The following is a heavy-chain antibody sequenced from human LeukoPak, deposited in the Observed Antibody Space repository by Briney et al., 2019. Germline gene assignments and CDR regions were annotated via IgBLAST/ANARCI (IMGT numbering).Heavy chain of an antibody. D-gene: IGHD3-22*01. CDR1: GFTFSSYE. Sequence: GGSLRLSCAASGFTFSSYEMNWVRQAPGKGLEWVSYISSSGSTIYYADSVKGRFTISRDNAKNSLYLQMNSLRAEDTAVYYCARDRYYDGPGFDYWGQGTLVTVSS. CDR3: ARDRYYDGPGFDY. V-gene: IGHV3-48*03. CDR2: ISSSGSTI. J-gene: IGHJ4*02.